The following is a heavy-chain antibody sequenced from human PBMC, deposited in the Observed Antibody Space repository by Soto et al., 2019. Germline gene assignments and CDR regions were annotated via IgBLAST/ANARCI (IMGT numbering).Heavy chain of an antibody. Sequence: GGSLRLSCAVSGLTVSSNYMSWVRQAPGKGLEWVSVIYSGGSTYYVDSVKGRFTISRDNSKNTLYLQMNSLRAEDTAVYYCASPTQDSSGYYYWGQGTLVTVTS. V-gene: IGHV3-53*01. J-gene: IGHJ4*02. CDR3: ASPTQDSSGYYY. D-gene: IGHD3-22*01. CDR2: IYSGGST. CDR1: GLTVSSNY.